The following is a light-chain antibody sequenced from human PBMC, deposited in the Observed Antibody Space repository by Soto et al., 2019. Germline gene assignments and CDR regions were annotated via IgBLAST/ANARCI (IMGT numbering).Light chain of an antibody. V-gene: IGLV1-47*02. CDR1: RSNIGGNA. CDR3: VAWDDSLAGYV. Sequence: HSVLTQSPSVSETPGQKITISCSGSRSNIGGNAEYWYQQVPGSAPRLVIHSNDQRPFGVPDRFSGSRSGTSASLAVSGLRSEDEADYYCVAWDDSLAGYVFGTGTQLTVL. J-gene: IGLJ1*01. CDR2: SND.